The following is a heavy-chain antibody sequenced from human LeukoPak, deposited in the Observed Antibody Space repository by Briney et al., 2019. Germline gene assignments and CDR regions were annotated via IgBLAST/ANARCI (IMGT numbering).Heavy chain of an antibody. J-gene: IGHJ6*03. D-gene: IGHD3-10*01. CDR1: GFTFSTYG. CDR3: AKAFQYGVHYYYMDV. V-gene: IGHV3-30*18. CDR2: ISYDGSNK. Sequence: GGSLRLSCAASGFTFSTYGLHWARQAPGKGLEWVTVISYDGSNKYYADSVKGRFTISRDNSKNTLYLQMNSLRAEDTAVYYCAKAFQYGVHYYYMDVWGKGTTVTVSS.